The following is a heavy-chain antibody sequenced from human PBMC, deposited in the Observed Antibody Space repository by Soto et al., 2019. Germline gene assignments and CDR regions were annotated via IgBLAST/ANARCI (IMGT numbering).Heavy chain of an antibody. CDR1: GFTFSSYA. CDR3: ARDVAAAAGLDSYYYGMDV. CDR2: ISYDGSNK. V-gene: IGHV3-30-3*01. J-gene: IGHJ6*02. Sequence: GGSLRLSCAASGFTFSSYAMHWVRQAPGKGLEWVAVISYDGSNKYYADSVKGRFTISRDNSKNTLYLQMNSLRAEDTAVYYCARDVAAAAGLDSYYYGMDVRGQGTTVTVSS. D-gene: IGHD6-13*01.